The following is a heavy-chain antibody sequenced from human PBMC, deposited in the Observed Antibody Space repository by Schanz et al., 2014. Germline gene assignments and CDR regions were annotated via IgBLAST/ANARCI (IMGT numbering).Heavy chain of an antibody. Sequence: EVQLLESGGGLVQPGGSLRLSCAASGFTFSSYAMSWVRQAPGKGLEWVSDISGSGDSTHYADSVKGRFTISRDNAKNSLFLQMNSLSAEDTAVYYCAKVSPAATYLDSWGLGTLVTVSS. J-gene: IGHJ4*02. V-gene: IGHV3-23*01. CDR3: AKVSPAATYLDS. D-gene: IGHD2-2*01. CDR2: ISGSGDST. CDR1: GFTFSSYA.